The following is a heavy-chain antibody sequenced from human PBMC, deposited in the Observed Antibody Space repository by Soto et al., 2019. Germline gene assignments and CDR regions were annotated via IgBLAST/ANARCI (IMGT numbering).Heavy chain of an antibody. CDR3: AKDLVGNLYYYDSSGYYPHAFDI. CDR1: GFTFSSYA. J-gene: IGHJ3*02. D-gene: IGHD3-22*01. V-gene: IGHV3-23*01. Sequence: PGGSLRLSCAASGFTFSSYAMSWVRQAPGKGLEWVSAISGSGGSTYYAGSVKGRFTISRDNSKNTLYLQMNSLRAEDTAVYYCAKDLVGNLYYYDSSGYYPHAFDIWGQGTMVTVSS. CDR2: ISGSGGST.